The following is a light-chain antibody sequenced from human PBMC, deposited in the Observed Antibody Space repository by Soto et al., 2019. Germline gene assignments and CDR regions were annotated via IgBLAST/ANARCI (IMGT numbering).Light chain of an antibody. V-gene: IGKV3-20*01. J-gene: IGKJ1*01. Sequence: EIVLTQSPDTLSLSPGERATLSCRASQTINTSYLAWYQQKPGRAPRLLISGTSMRATGIPDRFRGSGSGTEFTLTISSLRSEDSAIYYCQQYFEWPPMTFGQGTKVDIK. CDR2: GTS. CDR3: QQYFEWPPMT. CDR1: QTINTSY.